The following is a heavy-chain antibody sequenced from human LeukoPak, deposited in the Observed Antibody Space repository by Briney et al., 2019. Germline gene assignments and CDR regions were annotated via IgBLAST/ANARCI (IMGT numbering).Heavy chain of an antibody. J-gene: IGHJ4*02. Sequence: GGSLRLSCAASGFTFSSYSMNWVRQAPGKGLEWVSSISSSSSYIYYADSVKGRFTISRDNAKNSLYLQMNSLRAEDTAVYYCARDGAGGATFSLLWGQGTLVTVSS. CDR1: GFTFSSYS. CDR2: ISSSSSYI. D-gene: IGHD1-26*01. V-gene: IGHV3-21*01. CDR3: ARDGAGGATFSLL.